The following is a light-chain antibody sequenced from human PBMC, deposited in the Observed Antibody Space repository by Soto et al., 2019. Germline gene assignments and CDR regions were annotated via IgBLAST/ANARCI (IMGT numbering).Light chain of an antibody. J-gene: IGLJ2*01. CDR3: CAYTGENTWL. CDR1: STDFVSYNR. Sequence: QSVLTQPPSVSGSPGQSVTISCTGTSTDFVSYNRVSWYQQPPGTAPKLIIYEASNRPSGVPDRFSGSKSGNTASLTISGLQAADEADYYCCAYTGENTWLFGGGTKLTVL. V-gene: IGLV2-18*02. CDR2: EAS.